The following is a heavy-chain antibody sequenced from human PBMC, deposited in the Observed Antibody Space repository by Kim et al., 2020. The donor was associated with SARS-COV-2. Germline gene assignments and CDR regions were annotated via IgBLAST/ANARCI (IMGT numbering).Heavy chain of an antibody. CDR1: KFTFNNSA. V-gene: IGHV3-23*01. D-gene: IGHD2-8*01. CDR2: ISGSGGTT. CDR3: AKVYGAWYLDP. J-gene: IGHJ2*01. Sequence: GGSLRLSCAASKFTFNNSAMSWVRQAPGQGLEWVSSISGSGGTTYADSVKGRFTISRDNSKNTLYLQMSSRSAEDTAVYYGAKVYGAWYLDPWGRGTLVSVSS.